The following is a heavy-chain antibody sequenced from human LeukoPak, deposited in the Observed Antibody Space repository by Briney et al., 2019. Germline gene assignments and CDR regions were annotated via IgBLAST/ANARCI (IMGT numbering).Heavy chain of an antibody. CDR2: IGTAGDT. V-gene: IGHV3-13*01. CDR1: GFTFSSYD. Sequence: GGSLRLSCAASGFTFSSYDMHWVRQATGKGLEWVSAIGTAGDTYYPGSVKGRFTISRENAKNSLYLQMNSLRAGDTAVYYCARGLAPGYGMDVWGQGTTVTVSS. J-gene: IGHJ6*02. CDR3: ARGLAPGYGMDV. D-gene: IGHD3-22*01.